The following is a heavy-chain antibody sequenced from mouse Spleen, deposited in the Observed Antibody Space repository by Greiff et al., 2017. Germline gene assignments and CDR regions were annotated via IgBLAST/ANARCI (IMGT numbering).Heavy chain of an antibody. D-gene: IGHD2-1*01. CDR3: ARSDYGNYDWYFDV. J-gene: IGHJ1*01. Sequence: EVKLQESGPELVKPGASVKISCKASGYSFTDYNMNWVKQSNGKSLEWIGVINPNYGTTSYNQKFKGKATLTVDQSSSTAYMQLNSLTSEDSAVYYCARSDYGNYDWYFDVWGAGTTVTVSS. CDR1: GYSFTDYN. V-gene: IGHV1-39*01. CDR2: INPNYGTT.